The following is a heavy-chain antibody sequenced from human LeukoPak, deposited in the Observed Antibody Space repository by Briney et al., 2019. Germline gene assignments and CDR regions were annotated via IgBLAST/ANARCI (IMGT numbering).Heavy chain of an antibody. D-gene: IGHD3-10*01. CDR2: ISSSSSYT. CDR1: GLTFSDYY. Sequence: GGSLRLSCAASGLTFSDYYMSWIRQAPGKGLEWVSYISSSSSYTNYADSVKGRFTISRDNAKNSLYLQMNSLRAEDTAVYYCALPLWFGEFNGSRGMDVWGQGTTVTVSS. CDR3: ALPLWFGEFNGSRGMDV. V-gene: IGHV3-11*03. J-gene: IGHJ6*02.